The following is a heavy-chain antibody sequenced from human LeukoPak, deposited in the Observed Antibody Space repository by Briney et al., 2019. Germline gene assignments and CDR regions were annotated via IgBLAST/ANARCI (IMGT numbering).Heavy chain of an antibody. Sequence: GGSLRLSCAASGFTFSSYSMNWVRQAPGKGLEWVSSISSSSSHIYYADSVKGRITISRDNAKNSLYLQMNSLRAEDTAVYYCARDSGVGARGMDYWGQGTMVTVSS. J-gene: IGHJ4*02. V-gene: IGHV3-21*01. CDR1: GFTFSSYS. CDR3: ARDSGVGARGMDY. D-gene: IGHD1-26*01. CDR2: ISSSSSHI.